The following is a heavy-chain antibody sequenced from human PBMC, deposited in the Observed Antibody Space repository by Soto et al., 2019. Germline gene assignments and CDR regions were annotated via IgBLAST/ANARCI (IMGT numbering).Heavy chain of an antibody. CDR2: VYNSGST. V-gene: IGHV4-59*01. CDR3: ARYRREAVAGYTLDN. D-gene: IGHD6-13*01. J-gene: IGHJ4*02. Sequence: SETLSLTCTVSGGSISSNYGTWIRQPQGKGLEWIGYVYNSGSTNYNPSLKSRVTISEDTSKSQFSLKVNSMTAADTAVYYCARYRREAVAGYTLDNWGQGILVTVSS. CDR1: GGSISSNY.